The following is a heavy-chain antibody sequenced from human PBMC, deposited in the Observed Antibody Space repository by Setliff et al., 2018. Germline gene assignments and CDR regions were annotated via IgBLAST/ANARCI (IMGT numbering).Heavy chain of an antibody. CDR3: TRDQSRYFDY. J-gene: IGHJ4*02. Sequence: PGGSLRLSCAASGVTVSDAWMGWVRQTPGEGLDWVGRIKSKTDGGPTDYAAPVRGRFTISRDDSKSIAYLQMNSLKTEDTAVYYCTRDQSRYFDYWGQGTLVTVSS. CDR2: IKSKTDGGPT. V-gene: IGHV3-15*01. CDR1: GVTVSDAW.